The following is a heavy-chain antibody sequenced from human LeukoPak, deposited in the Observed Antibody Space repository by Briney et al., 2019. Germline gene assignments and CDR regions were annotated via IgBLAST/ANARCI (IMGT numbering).Heavy chain of an antibody. V-gene: IGHV4-30-4*01. CDR1: GGSISSGDYY. J-gene: IGHJ4*02. CDR3: ARANYDSSGYYQYYFDY. D-gene: IGHD3-22*01. CDR2: IYYSGST. Sequence: SETLSLTCTVSGGSISSGDYYWSWIRQPPGKGLEWIGYIYYSGSTYYNPSLKSRVTISVDTSKNQFSLKLSSVTAADTAVYYCARANYDSSGYYQYYFDYWGQGTLVPVSS.